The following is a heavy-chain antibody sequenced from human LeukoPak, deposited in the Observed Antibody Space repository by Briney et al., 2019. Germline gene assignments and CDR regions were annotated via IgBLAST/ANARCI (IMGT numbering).Heavy chain of an antibody. V-gene: IGHV3-74*01. D-gene: IGHD3-3*01. CDR2: ISSDGSGT. CDR3: ASSPLKYDFWSGYSSTGY. CDR1: GFTFSNYW. Sequence: AGGSLRLSCAASGFTFSNYWMHWVRQTPGQGLVWVSRISSDGSGTTYADSVKGRFTISRDNAKNSLYLQMNSLRAEDTAVYYCASSPLKYDFWSGYSSTGYWGQGTLVTVSS. J-gene: IGHJ4*02.